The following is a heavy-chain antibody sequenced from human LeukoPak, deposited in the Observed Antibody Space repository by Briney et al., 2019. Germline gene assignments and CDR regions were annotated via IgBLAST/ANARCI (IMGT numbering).Heavy chain of an antibody. CDR3: ARIAAAGGAFDI. J-gene: IGHJ3*02. CDR2: ISSSSSYI. D-gene: IGHD6-13*01. CDR1: GFIFSSYS. V-gene: IGHV3-21*01. Sequence: GGSLRLSCAASGFIFSSYSMNWVRQAPGKGLEWVSSISSSSSYIYYADSVKGRFTISRDNAKNSLYLQMNSLRAEDTAVYYCARIAAAGGAFDIWGQGTMVTVSS.